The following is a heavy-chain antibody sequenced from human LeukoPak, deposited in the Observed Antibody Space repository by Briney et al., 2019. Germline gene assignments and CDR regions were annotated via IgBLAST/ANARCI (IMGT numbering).Heavy chain of an antibody. V-gene: IGHV4-39*01. D-gene: IGHD1-26*01. CDR2: LSYGGGT. CDR3: ARNIVGATGYDY. CDR1: GGSVSSSSYY. Sequence: SETLSLTCTVSGGSVSSSSYYWGWVRQPPGKGLEWIGSLSYGGGTHYTPSFKSRVTISVETSKNQFSLTLNSMTATDTAVYYCARNIVGATGYDYWGQGTLVTVSS. J-gene: IGHJ4*02.